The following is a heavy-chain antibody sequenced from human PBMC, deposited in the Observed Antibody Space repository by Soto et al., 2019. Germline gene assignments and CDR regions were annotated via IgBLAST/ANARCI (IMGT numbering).Heavy chain of an antibody. D-gene: IGHD3-10*01. V-gene: IGHV4-31*03. CDR1: GGSISSGGYY. Sequence: QVKLQESGPGLVKPSQTLSLTCTVSGGSISSGGYYWSWIRQHPGKGLEWIGYIYYSGSTYYNPSLTSRVTISVDTSKNQFSLKLSSVTAAYTAVYYCARGGYYDSGNQPPSYLGQGTLVTLSS. J-gene: IGHJ4*02. CDR2: IYYSGST. CDR3: ARGGYYDSGNQPPSY.